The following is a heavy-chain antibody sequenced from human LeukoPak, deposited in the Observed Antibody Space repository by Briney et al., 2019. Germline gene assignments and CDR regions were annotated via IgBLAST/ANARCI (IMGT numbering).Heavy chain of an antibody. Sequence: ASVKVSCKASGYTFDDYDINWVRQVPGQGLEWLGWMNGRSGNTGYTEKLEGRLSMTRDTSTTTAYLEVTGLTSEDTAMYFCARAGYRGYDSDALDVWGQGTLVTVSS. J-gene: IGHJ3*01. CDR3: ARAGYRGYDSDALDV. D-gene: IGHD5-12*01. CDR1: GYTFDDYD. CDR2: MNGRSGNT. V-gene: IGHV1-8*01.